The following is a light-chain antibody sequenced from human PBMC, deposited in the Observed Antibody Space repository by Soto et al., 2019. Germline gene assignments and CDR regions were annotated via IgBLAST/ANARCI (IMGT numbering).Light chain of an antibody. CDR1: QSVSNNY. V-gene: IGKV3-20*01. Sequence: IVLTKSPGTLSQSPGERDHLSCRASQSVSNNYLAWYQQKPGQAPRLLIYGASNRATGIPHRFSGSGSGTDFTLTISRLEPEDFAVYYCQQYGSSGTVGQGTKVDI. CDR3: QQYGSSGT. J-gene: IGKJ1*01. CDR2: GAS.